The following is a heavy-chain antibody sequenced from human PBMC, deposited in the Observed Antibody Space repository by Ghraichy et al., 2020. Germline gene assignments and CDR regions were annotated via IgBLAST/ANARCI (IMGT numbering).Heavy chain of an antibody. CDR1: GFTVSSNY. V-gene: IGHV3-53*01. CDR2: IYSGGST. Sequence: GGSLRLSCAASGFTVSSNYMSWVRQAPGKGLEWVSVIYSGGSTYYADSVKGRFTISRDNSKNTLYLQMNSLRAEDTAVYYCARALREQQLPYDAFDIWGQGTMVTVSS. CDR3: ARALREQQLPYDAFDI. D-gene: IGHD6-13*01. J-gene: IGHJ3*02.